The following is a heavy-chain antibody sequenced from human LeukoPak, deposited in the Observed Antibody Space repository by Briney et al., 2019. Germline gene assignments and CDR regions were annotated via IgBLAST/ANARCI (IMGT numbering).Heavy chain of an antibody. Sequence: ASVKVSCKASGYTFTSYDINWVRQATGQGLEWMGWISAYDANTNYAQKLQGRVTMTTDTSTSTAYMELRSLRSDDTAVYYCARFLWQQLVQDYWGQGTLVTVSS. D-gene: IGHD6-13*01. CDR2: ISAYDANT. CDR3: ARFLWQQLVQDY. V-gene: IGHV1-18*01. J-gene: IGHJ4*02. CDR1: GYTFTSYD.